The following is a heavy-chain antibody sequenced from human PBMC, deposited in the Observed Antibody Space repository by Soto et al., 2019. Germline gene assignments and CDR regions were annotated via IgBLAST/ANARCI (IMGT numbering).Heavy chain of an antibody. J-gene: IGHJ5*02. V-gene: IGHV4-59*02. Sequence: SETLSLTCSVSGVSVTSYHWSWIRQFPGKGLEWIAYTAHTGNTNYNPSLKSRVIISLDTSKNQVSLQLTSVTAADTAVYYCARDVHAGFTPSSAPWAKGPLVTVPS. CDR1: GVSVTSYH. D-gene: IGHD2-15*01. CDR3: ARDVHAGFTPSSAP. CDR2: TAHTGNT.